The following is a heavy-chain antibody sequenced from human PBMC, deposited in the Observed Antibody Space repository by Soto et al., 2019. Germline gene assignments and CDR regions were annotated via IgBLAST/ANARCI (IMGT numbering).Heavy chain of an antibody. CDR3: ARVHTAKTFDC. J-gene: IGHJ4*02. V-gene: IGHV1-18*04. CDR2: INPDDGDS. Sequence: QVQLVQSGPEMKSPGASVKVSCKASGYSFVNYGISWVRQAPGQGLEWMGWINPDDGDSDYARHLQGRVTMTTDTSTTTAYLDLKDLRSDDTAVYFYARVHTAKTFDCWGQGTLVTVSS. D-gene: IGHD6-25*01. CDR1: GYSFVNYG.